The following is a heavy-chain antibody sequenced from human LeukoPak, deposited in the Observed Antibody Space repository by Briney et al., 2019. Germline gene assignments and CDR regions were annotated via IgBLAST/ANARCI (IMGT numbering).Heavy chain of an antibody. CDR1: GGSISSYY. CDR3: ARDGASSSWYGDYFDY. V-gene: IGHV4-59*12. J-gene: IGHJ4*02. D-gene: IGHD6-13*01. CDR2: IYYSGST. Sequence: RPSETLSLTCTVSGGSISSYYWSWIRQPPGKGLEWIGYIYYSGSTNYNPSLKSRVTISVDTSKNQFSLKLSSVTAADTAVYYCARDGASSSWYGDYFDYWGQGTLVTVSS.